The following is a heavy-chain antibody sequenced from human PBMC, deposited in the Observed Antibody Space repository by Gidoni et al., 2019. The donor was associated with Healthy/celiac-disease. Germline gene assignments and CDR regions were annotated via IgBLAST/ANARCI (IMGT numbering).Heavy chain of an antibody. CDR2: ISSSSSTI. Sequence: EVQLVESGGGLVQPGGSLRLSCAASGFTFSSYSMNWVRQAPGKGLEWVSYISSSSSTIYYADSVKGRFTISRDNAKNSLYLQMNSLRAEDTAVYYCARGPDLSFGDIGWFDPWGQGTLVTVSS. CDR1: GFTFSSYS. D-gene: IGHD3-10*01. J-gene: IGHJ5*02. CDR3: ARGPDLSFGDIGWFDP. V-gene: IGHV3-48*01.